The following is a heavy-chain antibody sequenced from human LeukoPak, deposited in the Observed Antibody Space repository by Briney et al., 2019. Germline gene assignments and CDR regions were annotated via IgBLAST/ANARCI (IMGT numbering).Heavy chain of an antibody. CDR2: IYTSGST. J-gene: IGHJ3*02. V-gene: IGHV4-61*02. D-gene: IGHD3-10*01. Sequence: NASETLSLTCTVSGGSISSGSYYWSWIRQPAGKGLEWIGRIYTSGSTNYNLSLKSRVTISVDTSKNQFSLKLSSVTAADTAVYYCARAYGSGSYYDAFDIWGQGTMVTVSS. CDR3: ARAYGSGSYYDAFDI. CDR1: GGSISSGSYY.